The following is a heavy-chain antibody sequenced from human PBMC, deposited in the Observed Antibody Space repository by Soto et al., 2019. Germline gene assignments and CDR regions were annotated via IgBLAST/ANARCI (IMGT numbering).Heavy chain of an antibody. CDR1: GGSLSSGGYY. J-gene: IGHJ4*02. V-gene: IGHV4-31*03. CDR3: ARDKITGLFDY. CDR2: IYYSGST. D-gene: IGHD2-8*02. Sequence: PSETLSLTCPVSGGSLSSGGYYWSWIRQHPGKGLEWIGYIYYSGSTYYNPSLKSRVTISVDTSKNQFSLKLTSVTAADTAVYYCARDKITGLFDYWGQGTLVTVSS.